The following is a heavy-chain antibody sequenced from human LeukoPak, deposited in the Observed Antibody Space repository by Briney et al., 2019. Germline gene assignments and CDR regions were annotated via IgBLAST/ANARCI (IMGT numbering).Heavy chain of an antibody. J-gene: IGHJ5*02. CDR2: INHSGST. D-gene: IGHD6-13*01. CDR1: GGSFSGYY. V-gene: IGHV4-34*01. CDR3: AKIAAAGTCWFDP. Sequence: PSETPSLTCAVYGGSFSGYYWSWIRQPPGKGLEWIGEINHSGSTNYNPSLKSRVTISVDTSKNQFSLKLSSVTAADTAVYYCAKIAAAGTCWFDPWGQGTLVTVSS.